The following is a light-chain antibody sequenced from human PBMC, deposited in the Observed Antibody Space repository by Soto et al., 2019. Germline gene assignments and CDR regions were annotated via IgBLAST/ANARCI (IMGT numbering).Light chain of an antibody. Sequence: ALTQPASVSGSPGQSITISCTGTSSDVGGYNYVSWYQQHPGKAPKLMIYDVSNRPSGVSNRFSGSKSGNTASLTISGLQAEDEADYYCSSYTSSSTPNVFGTGTKVTVL. CDR2: DVS. J-gene: IGLJ1*01. V-gene: IGLV2-14*01. CDR3: SSYTSSSTPNV. CDR1: SSDVGGYNY.